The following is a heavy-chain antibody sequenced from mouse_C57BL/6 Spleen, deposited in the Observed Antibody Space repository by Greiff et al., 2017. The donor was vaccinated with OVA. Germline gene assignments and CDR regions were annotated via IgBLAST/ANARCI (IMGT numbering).Heavy chain of an antibody. CDR1: GYTFTSYW. J-gene: IGHJ3*01. Sequence: QVQLKESGAELVKPGASVKMSCKASGYTFTSYWITWVKQRPGQGLEWIGDIYPGSGSTNYNEKFKSKATLTVDTSSSTAYMQLSSLTSEDSAVYYCARSRYDYDGSWFAYWGQGTLVTVSA. V-gene: IGHV1-55*01. CDR2: IYPGSGST. D-gene: IGHD2-4*01. CDR3: ARSRYDYDGSWFAY.